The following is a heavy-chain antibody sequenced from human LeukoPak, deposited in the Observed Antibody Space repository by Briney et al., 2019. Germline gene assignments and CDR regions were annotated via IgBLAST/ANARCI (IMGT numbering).Heavy chain of an antibody. J-gene: IGHJ4*02. CDR3: ARDHLGYFDY. Sequence: ASVKVSCKASGYTFTGYYMHWVRQAPGQGLEWMGWINPNSGGTNYARKFQGRVTMTRDTSISTAYMELSRLRSDDTAVYYCARDHLGYFDYWGRGTLVTVSS. CDR1: GYTFTGYY. V-gene: IGHV1-2*02. CDR2: INPNSGGT. D-gene: IGHD7-27*01.